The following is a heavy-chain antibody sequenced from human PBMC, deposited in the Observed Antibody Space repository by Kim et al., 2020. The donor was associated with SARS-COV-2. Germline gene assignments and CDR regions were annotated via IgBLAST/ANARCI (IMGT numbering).Heavy chain of an antibody. Sequence: SETLSLTCTVSGGSISSSSYYWSWNRQGKGQGRMGIGCNCYSASSYYTPTLKSPVTIYVDKPQNPFSLKPSSVTATATAVYSCPSGGSSDGADYYDHY. D-gene: IGHD3-16*01. J-gene: IGHJ6*03. CDR2: NCYSASS. CDR3: PSGGSSDGADYYDHY. CDR1: GGSISSSSYY. V-gene: IGHV4-39*02.